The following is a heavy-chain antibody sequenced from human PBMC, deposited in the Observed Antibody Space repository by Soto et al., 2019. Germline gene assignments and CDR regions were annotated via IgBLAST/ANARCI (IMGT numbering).Heavy chain of an antibody. CDR3: ASSVLVTSTMNYFDL. V-gene: IGHV5-51*01. D-gene: IGHD2-8*02. J-gene: IGHJ4*02. Sequence: PGESLKISCKGSGYSFSNFWIAWVRQMPGEGLEWLGIIYPDDSDTRYSPSFLGQVTISADKSIKTTYLQWSSLKASDTAIYFCASSVLVTSTMNYFDLWGQRTLVTVSS. CDR2: IYPDDSDT. CDR1: GYSFSNFW.